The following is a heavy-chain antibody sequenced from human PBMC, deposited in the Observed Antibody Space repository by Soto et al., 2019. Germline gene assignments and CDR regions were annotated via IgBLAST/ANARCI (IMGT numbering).Heavy chain of an antibody. CDR2: INGGNGYT. V-gene: IGHV1-3*01. D-gene: IGHD3-10*01. CDR3: ARATYTSGGSGTFAMDV. Sequence: SVKVSCKASGYTFSNNAIHWVRQAPGQELEWMGWINGGNGYTKYSQNFQDRVTLTRDTSASTTYMKLSSLRSEDTAIFYCARATYTSGGSGTFAMDVWGQGTTVTVSS. CDR1: GYTFSNNA. J-gene: IGHJ6*02.